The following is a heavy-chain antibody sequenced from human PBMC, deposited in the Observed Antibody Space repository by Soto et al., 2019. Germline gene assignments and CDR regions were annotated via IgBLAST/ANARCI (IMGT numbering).Heavy chain of an antibody. J-gene: IGHJ6*02. Sequence: GGSLRLSCAASGFTFSSYWMSWVRQAPGKGLEGVANIKQDGSEKYYVDSVKGRFTISRDNAKNSLYLQMNSLRAEDTAVYYCASAATVILYYYYYYGMDVWGQGTTVTVSS. CDR2: IKQDGSEK. CDR1: GFTFSSYW. D-gene: IGHD4-17*01. CDR3: ASAATVILYYYYYYGMDV. V-gene: IGHV3-7*01.